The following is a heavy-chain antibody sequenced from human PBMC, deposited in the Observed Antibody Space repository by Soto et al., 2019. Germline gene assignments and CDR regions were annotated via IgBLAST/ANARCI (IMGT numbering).Heavy chain of an antibody. D-gene: IGHD1-1*01. CDR3: ARGRYGDY. Sequence: QVHLVQSGAEVKKPGASVKVSCKGSVYTFTSYGITWVRQAPGQGLEWMGWIGAHNGNTDYAQKLQGRVTVTRDTSTSTAYMELRSLRSDDTAVYYCARGRYGDYWGQEALVTVSS. V-gene: IGHV1-18*01. J-gene: IGHJ4*02. CDR1: VYTFTSYG. CDR2: IGAHNGNT.